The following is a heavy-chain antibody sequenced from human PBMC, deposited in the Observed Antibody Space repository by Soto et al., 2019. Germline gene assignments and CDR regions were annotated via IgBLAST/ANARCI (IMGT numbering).Heavy chain of an antibody. CDR2: INAGNGNT. CDR1: GYTFTSYA. J-gene: IGHJ4*02. D-gene: IGHD1-26*01. Sequence: ASVKVSCKASGYTFTSYAMHWVRQAPGQRLEWMGWINAGNGNTEYSQKFQGRVTITRDTSASTAYMELSSLRSEDTAVYYCAKGELRGLLRGFDYWGQGTLVTVSS. CDR3: AKGELRGLLRGFDY. V-gene: IGHV1-3*01.